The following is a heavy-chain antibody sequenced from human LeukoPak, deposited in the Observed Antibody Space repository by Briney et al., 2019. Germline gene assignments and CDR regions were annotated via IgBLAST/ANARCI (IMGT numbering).Heavy chain of an antibody. CDR2: IIPIFGTA. CDR1: GGTFSSYA. CDR3: ARDRDCSSTSCYYYYYGMDV. Sequence: SVKVSCKASGGTFSSYAISWVRQAPGQGLEWMGGIIPIFGTANYAQKFQGRVTITADESTSTAYMELSSLRSEDTAVYYCARDRDCSSTSCYYYYYGMDVWGHGTTVTVSS. V-gene: IGHV1-69*13. J-gene: IGHJ6*02. D-gene: IGHD2-2*01.